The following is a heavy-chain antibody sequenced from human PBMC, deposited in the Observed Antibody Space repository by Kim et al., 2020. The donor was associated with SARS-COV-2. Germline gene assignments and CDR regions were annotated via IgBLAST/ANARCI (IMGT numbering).Heavy chain of an antibody. V-gene: IGHV4-39*01. Sequence: SETLSLTCTVSGGSISSSSYYWGWIRQPPGKGLEWIGSIYYSGSTYYNPSLKSRVTISVDTSKNQFSLKLSSVTAADTAVYYCARHGSGEWDYYGSGRFDPWGQGTLVTVSS. D-gene: IGHD3-10*01. CDR1: GGSISSSSYY. J-gene: IGHJ5*02. CDR3: ARHGSGEWDYYGSGRFDP. CDR2: IYYSGST.